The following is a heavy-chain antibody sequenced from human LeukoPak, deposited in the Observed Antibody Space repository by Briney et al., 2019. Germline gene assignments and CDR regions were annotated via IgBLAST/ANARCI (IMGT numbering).Heavy chain of an antibody. CDR3: ARGASGDGDAFDI. CDR1: GFTFSSYA. D-gene: IGHD2-15*01. CDR2: ISYDGSNK. Sequence: GGSLRLSCAASGFTFSSYAMHWVRQAPGKGLEWVAVISYDGSNKYYADSVKGRFTISRDNSKNTLYLQMNSLRAEDTAVYYCARGASGDGDAFDIWGQGTMVTVSS. J-gene: IGHJ3*02. V-gene: IGHV3-30-3*01.